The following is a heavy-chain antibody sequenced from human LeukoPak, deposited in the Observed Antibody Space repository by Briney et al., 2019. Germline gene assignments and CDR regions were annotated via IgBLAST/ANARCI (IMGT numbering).Heavy chain of an antibody. Sequence: SQTLSLTCAISGDSVSSNSVTWNWIRQSPSRGLEWLGSTYYRSTWYNDYAVSVRGRITVNPDTSKNQFSLHLNSVTPEDTAVYYCARRLTQYDCFDPWGQGILVTVSS. V-gene: IGHV6-1*01. CDR3: ARRLTQYDCFDP. J-gene: IGHJ5*02. CDR1: GDSVSSNSVT. D-gene: IGHD3-9*01. CDR2: TYYRSTWYN.